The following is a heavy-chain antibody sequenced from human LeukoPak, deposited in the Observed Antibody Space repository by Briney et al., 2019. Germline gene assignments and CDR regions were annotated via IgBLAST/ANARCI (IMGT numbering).Heavy chain of an antibody. D-gene: IGHD5-24*01. CDR1: GGSISSYY. Sequence: SETLSLTCSVSGGSISSYYWSWIRQPAGKAREWIGRMYTTGSTNYNPSLKSRVSMSVDTSKNQFSLKLSSVTAADTAVYYCARGSREMATIFDYWGQGTLVTVSS. J-gene: IGHJ4*02. CDR3: ARGSREMATIFDY. CDR2: MYTTGST. V-gene: IGHV4-4*07.